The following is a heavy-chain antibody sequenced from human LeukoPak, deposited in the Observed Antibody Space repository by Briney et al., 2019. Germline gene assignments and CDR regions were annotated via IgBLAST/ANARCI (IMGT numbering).Heavy chain of an antibody. Sequence: PGGSLRLSCAASGFTVSGNYMSWVRQAPGKGLEWVSVIYSGGSTYYADSVKGRFTISRDNSKNTLYLQMNSLRAEDTAVYYCARSRDYYYGSGSYYIPFDYWGQGTLVTVSS. J-gene: IGHJ4*02. CDR1: GFTVSGNY. D-gene: IGHD3-10*01. CDR2: IYSGGST. V-gene: IGHV3-53*01. CDR3: ARSRDYYYGSGSYYIPFDY.